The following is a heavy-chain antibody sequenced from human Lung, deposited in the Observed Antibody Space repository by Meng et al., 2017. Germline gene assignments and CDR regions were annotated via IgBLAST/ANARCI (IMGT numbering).Heavy chain of an antibody. V-gene: IGHV4-34*01. CDR3: ARGPTTMAHDFDY. Sequence: QSQLQQLGAGRLKPSVTLSLSCVVAGGSFSDYYWSWIRQPPGQGLEWIGEINHSGSTNYNPSLESRATISVDTSQNNLSLKLSSVTAADSAVYYCARGPTTMAHDFDYWGQGTLVTVSS. CDR2: INHSGST. J-gene: IGHJ4*02. D-gene: IGHD4-11*01. CDR1: GGSFSDYY.